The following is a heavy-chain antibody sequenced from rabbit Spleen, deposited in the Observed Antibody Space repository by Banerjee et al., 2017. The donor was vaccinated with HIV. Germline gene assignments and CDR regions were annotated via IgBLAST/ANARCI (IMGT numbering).Heavy chain of an antibody. CDR1: GFSFSSNDY. J-gene: IGHJ6*01. D-gene: IGHD8-1*01. CDR3: ATDTGSSFSSYGMDL. Sequence: QEQLEESGGGLVKPEGSLTLTCTASGFSFSSNDYMCWVRQAPGKGLEWISCIAGSSSGFTYSATWAKGRFTISKTSSTTVTLQMTSLTVADTATYFCATDTGSSFSSYGMDLWGPGTLVTVS. CDR2: IAGSSSGFT. V-gene: IGHV1S45*01.